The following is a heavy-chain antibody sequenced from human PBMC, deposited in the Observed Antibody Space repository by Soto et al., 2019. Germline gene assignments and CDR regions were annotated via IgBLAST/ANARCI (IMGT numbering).Heavy chain of an antibody. CDR2: IYYSGST. D-gene: IGHD3-10*01. Sequence: SETLSLTCTVSGGSISSSSYYWGWIRQPPGKGLEWIGSIYYSGSTYYNPSLKSRVTISVDTSKNQFSLKLSSVTAADTAVYYCARYGRGSYFDYWGQGTLVTVSS. CDR3: ARYGRGSYFDY. J-gene: IGHJ4*02. V-gene: IGHV4-39*01. CDR1: GGSISSSSYY.